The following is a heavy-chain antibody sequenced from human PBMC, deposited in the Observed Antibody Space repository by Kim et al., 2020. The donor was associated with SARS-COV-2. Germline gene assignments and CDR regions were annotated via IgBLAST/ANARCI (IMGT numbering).Heavy chain of an antibody. V-gene: IGHV3-30*04. CDR2: ISYDGSNK. CDR1: GFTFSSYA. Sequence: GGSLRLSCAASGFTFSSYAMHWVRQAPGKGLEWVAVISYDGSNKYYADSVKGRFTISRDNSKNTLYLQMNSLRAEDTAVYYCARGTTTRAYSLGALYGMDVWGQGTTVTVSS. J-gene: IGHJ6*02. D-gene: IGHD5-18*01. CDR3: ARGTTTRAYSLGALYGMDV.